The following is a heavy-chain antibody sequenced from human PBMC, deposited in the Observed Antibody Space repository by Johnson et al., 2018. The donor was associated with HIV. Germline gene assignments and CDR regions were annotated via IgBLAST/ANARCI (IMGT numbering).Heavy chain of an antibody. J-gene: IGHJ3*02. D-gene: IGHD4-23*01. CDR1: GFIVSFNS. V-gene: IGHV3-53*01. CDR2: FYSDGST. Sequence: VQLVESGGGLIQPGGSLRLSCAASGFIVSFNSMHRVRQAPGKGLEWVSLFYSDGSTHYADSVKGRFTISRDYSKNTLYLQMNSLRGEDTAVYYCARESRTTVVIRGGAFDIWGQGTMVTVSS. CDR3: ARESRTTVVIRGGAFDI.